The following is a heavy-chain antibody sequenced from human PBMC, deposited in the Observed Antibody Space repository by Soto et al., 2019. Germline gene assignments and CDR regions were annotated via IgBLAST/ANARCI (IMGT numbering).Heavy chain of an antibody. J-gene: IGHJ6*02. CDR3: ARSQGSSTSLEIYYYYYYGMDV. Sequence: QVQLVQSGAEVKKPGSSVKVSCKASGGTFSGYAISWVRQAPGQGLEWMGGIIPISGTANYALKFQGRVTITADESTSTVYMELSSLRSEDTAVYFCARSQGSSTSLEIYYYYYYGMDVWGQGTTVTVSS. V-gene: IGHV1-69*01. CDR2: IIPISGTA. D-gene: IGHD2-2*01. CDR1: GGTFSGYA.